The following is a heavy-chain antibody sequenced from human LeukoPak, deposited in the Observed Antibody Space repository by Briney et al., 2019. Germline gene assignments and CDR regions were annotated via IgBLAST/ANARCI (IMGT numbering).Heavy chain of an antibody. Sequence: SETLSLTCTVSGGSINSSSYYWTWIRQPAGKGLEWIRRIYTSGGTNYNPSLKTRVTMSVDASKNQVSLKLSSVTAADTAMYYCARAAEYSSGWYLFDYWGQGILVTVSA. V-gene: IGHV4-61*02. CDR1: GGSINSSSYY. CDR3: ARAAEYSSGWYLFDY. J-gene: IGHJ4*02. D-gene: IGHD6-19*01. CDR2: IYTSGGT.